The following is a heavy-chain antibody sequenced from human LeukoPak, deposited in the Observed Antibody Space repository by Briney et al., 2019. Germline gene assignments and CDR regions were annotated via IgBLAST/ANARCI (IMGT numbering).Heavy chain of an antibody. D-gene: IGHD3-9*01. CDR2: INHSGST. J-gene: IGHJ4*02. CDR3: ARREDDILTGSYYFDY. CDR1: GGSFSGYY. Sequence: PSETLSLTCAVYGGSFSGYYWSWIRQPPGKGLEWIGEINHSGSTNYNPSLKSRVTISVDTSKNQFSLKLSSVTAADTAVYYCARREDDILTGSYYFDYWGQGTLVTVSS. V-gene: IGHV4-34*01.